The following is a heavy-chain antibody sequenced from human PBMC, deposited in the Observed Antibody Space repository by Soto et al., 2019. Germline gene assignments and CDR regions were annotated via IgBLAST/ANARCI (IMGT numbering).Heavy chain of an antibody. J-gene: IGHJ5*02. CDR3: AKGGFCSGGSCYSWFDP. CDR2: ISGSGGST. V-gene: IGHV3-23*01. CDR1: GFTFSSYA. Sequence: GGSLRLSCAASGFTFSSYAMSWVRQAPGKGLEWVSAISGSGGSTYYADSVKGRFTISRDTSKNTLYLQMNSLRAEDTAVYYCAKGGFCSGGSCYSWFDPWGQGTLVTVSS. D-gene: IGHD2-15*01.